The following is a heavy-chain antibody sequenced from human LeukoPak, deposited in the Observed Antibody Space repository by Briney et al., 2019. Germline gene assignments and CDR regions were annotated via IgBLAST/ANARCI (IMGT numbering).Heavy chain of an antibody. CDR2: IRPSGDNT. CDR3: AKDRGAVPAAIVLWFDP. Sequence: GGSLRLSCAASGFTFSSYDMTWVRQAPGRGLEWVSSIRPSGDNTYYGDSVKGRFTISRDNSKNTVYLQMNNMRVDDTAVYYCAKDRGAVPAAIVLWFDPWGQGTLVTVSS. V-gene: IGHV3-23*01. CDR1: GFTFSSYD. D-gene: IGHD2-2*01. J-gene: IGHJ5*02.